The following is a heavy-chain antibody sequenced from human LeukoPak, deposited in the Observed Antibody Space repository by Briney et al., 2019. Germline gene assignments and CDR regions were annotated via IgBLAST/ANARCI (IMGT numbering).Heavy chain of an antibody. CDR3: ARHVWELLLGGLYYRYYMDV. Sequence: SETLSLTCAVYGGSFSTYYWSWIRQPPGKGLEWLGDVNHSGSTNYNPSLKSRVTISIDTSKNPLSLNLRSVTAADTAVYYCARHVWELLLGGLYYRYYMDVWAKGTTVTVSS. CDR2: VNHSGST. D-gene: IGHD1-26*01. J-gene: IGHJ6*03. V-gene: IGHV4-34*01. CDR1: GGSFSTYY.